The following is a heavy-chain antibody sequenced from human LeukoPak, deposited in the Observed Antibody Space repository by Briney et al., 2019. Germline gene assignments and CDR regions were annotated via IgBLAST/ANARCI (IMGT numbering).Heavy chain of an antibody. CDR3: ARESFSGWYDDD. Sequence: GGSLRLSCAASGFTFSSYNMNWVRQAPGKGLEWVSHISSSSANIYYADSVKGRFTISRDNAKNSLYLQMNSLRGEDTAVYYCARESFSGWYDDDWGKGTLVTVSS. CDR2: ISSSSANI. D-gene: IGHD6-19*01. J-gene: IGHJ4*02. CDR1: GFTFSSYN. V-gene: IGHV3-48*04.